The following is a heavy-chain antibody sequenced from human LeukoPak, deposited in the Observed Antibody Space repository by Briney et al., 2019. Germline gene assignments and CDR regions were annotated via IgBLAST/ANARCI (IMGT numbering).Heavy chain of an antibody. CDR1: GFTFSDYY. CDR2: ISSSGSTI. CDR3: ARDVRREDGPFDY. D-gene: IGHD5-24*01. J-gene: IGHJ4*02. V-gene: IGHV3-11*04. Sequence: GGSLRLSCAASGFTFSDYYMSWIRQAPGKGLEWVSYISSSGSTIYYTDSVKGRFTISRDNAKNSLYLQMNSLRAEDTAVYYCARDVRREDGPFDYWGQGTLVTVSS.